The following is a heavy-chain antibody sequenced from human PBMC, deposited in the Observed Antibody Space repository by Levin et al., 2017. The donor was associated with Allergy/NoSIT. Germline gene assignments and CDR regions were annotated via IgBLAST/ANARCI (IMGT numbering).Heavy chain of an antibody. CDR1: GITFSNAW. CDR2: IKSSTDGGTT. J-gene: IGHJ4*02. V-gene: IGHV3-15*01. CDR3: TTYSSSWYYFDY. D-gene: IGHD6-13*01. Sequence: GESLKISCAASGITFSNAWMSWARQAPGKGLEWFGRIKSSTDGGTTEYAAPVKGRFSISREDSKNTLYLQMNSLKTEDTAVYFCTTYSSSWYYFDYWGQGTLVTVSS.